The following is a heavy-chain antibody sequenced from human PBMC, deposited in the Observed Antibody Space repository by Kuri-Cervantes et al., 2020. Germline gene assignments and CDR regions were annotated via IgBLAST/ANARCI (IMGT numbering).Heavy chain of an antibody. V-gene: IGHV1-8*02. CDR3: ARVFYYYGSGSPDLDY. CDR2: MNPNSGNT. CDR1: GYTFTGYY. J-gene: IGHJ4*02. D-gene: IGHD3-10*01. Sequence: ASVKVSCKASGYTFTGYYMHWVRQATGQGLEWMGWMNPNSGNTGYAQKFQGRVTMTRNTSISTAYMELGSLRSEDTAVYYCARVFYYYGSGSPDLDYWGQGTLVTVSS.